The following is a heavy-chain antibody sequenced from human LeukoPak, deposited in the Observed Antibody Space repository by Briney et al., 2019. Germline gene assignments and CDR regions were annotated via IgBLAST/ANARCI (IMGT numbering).Heavy chain of an antibody. Sequence: GGSLRLSCAASGFTFSDYYMSWIRQAPGKGLEWVSYISSSGSTIYYADSVKGRFTISRDNAKNSLYLQMNSLRAEDTAVYYCARDRAGCSSTSCYIFDYWGQGTLVTVSS. CDR1: GFTFSDYY. J-gene: IGHJ4*02. CDR3: ARDRAGCSSTSCYIFDY. CDR2: ISSSGSTI. V-gene: IGHV3-11*01. D-gene: IGHD2-2*02.